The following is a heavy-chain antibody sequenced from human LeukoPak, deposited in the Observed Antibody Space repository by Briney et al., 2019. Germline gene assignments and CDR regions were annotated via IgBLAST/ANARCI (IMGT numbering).Heavy chain of an antibody. Sequence: PGGSLRRSCAASGFTFSSYAMSWVRQAPGKGLEWVSAISGSGGSTYYADSVKGRFTISRDNSKNTLYLQMNSLRAEDTAVYYCAKGRGHVLRYFDWLLDYWGQGTLVTVSS. CDR2: ISGSGGST. CDR1: GFTFSSYA. V-gene: IGHV3-23*01. D-gene: IGHD3-9*01. CDR3: AKGRGHVLRYFDWLLDY. J-gene: IGHJ4*02.